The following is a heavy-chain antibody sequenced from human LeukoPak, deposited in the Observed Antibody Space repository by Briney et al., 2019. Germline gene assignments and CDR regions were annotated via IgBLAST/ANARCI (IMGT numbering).Heavy chain of an antibody. J-gene: IGHJ5*02. CDR1: GFTFNKYA. CDR2: ISGSGNNT. V-gene: IGHV3-23*01. Sequence: GGSLRLSCAASGFTFNKYAMSWVRQAPGKGLEWVSSISGSGNNTYYADSAKGRITISRDNSKNTLYLQMNSLRAEDTAVYYCTRGPYCSGGSCYSLGEFDPWGQGTLVTVSS. CDR3: TRGPYCSGGSCYSLGEFDP. D-gene: IGHD2-15*01.